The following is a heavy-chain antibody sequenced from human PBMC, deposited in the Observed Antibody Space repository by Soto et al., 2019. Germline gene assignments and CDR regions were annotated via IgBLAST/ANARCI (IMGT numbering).Heavy chain of an antibody. CDR2: INAGNGNT. J-gene: IGHJ4*02. CDR1: GYTFTSYA. CDR3: ARGREYCSGGSCYSILYYFDY. D-gene: IGHD2-15*01. Sequence: GASVKVSCKASGYTFTSYAMHWVRQAPGQRLEWMGWINAGNGNTKYSQKFQGRVTITRDTSASTAYMELSSLRSEDTAVYYCARGREYCSGGSCYSILYYFDYWGQGTLVTVSS. V-gene: IGHV1-3*01.